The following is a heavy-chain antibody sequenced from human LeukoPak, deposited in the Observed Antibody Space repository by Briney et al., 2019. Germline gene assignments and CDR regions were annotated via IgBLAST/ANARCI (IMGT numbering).Heavy chain of an antibody. J-gene: IGHJ6*02. CDR1: GGSISSSSYY. CDR3: ARGPTYSSGWFRPEAYYYYGMDV. V-gene: IGHV4-39*07. D-gene: IGHD6-19*01. Sequence: SETLSLTCTVSGGSISSSSYYWGWIRQPPGKGLEWIGSIYYSGSTYYNPSLKGRVTISVDTSKNQFSLKLSSVTAADTAVYYCARGPTYSSGWFRPEAYYYYGMDVWGQGTTVTVSS. CDR2: IYYSGST.